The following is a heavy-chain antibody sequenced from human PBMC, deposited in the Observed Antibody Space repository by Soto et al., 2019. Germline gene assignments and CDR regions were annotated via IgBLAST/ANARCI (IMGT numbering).Heavy chain of an antibody. CDR2: IYWDNDK. V-gene: IGHV2-5*02. D-gene: IGHD3-22*01. CDR3: THLHCHGSRLGY. J-gene: IGHJ4*02. CDR1: GFSLTTIAVG. Sequence: QITLKESGPTLVKPTQTLTLTCTFSGFSLTTIAVGVGWIRQPPGKALEWLALIYWDNDKQYIPSLKSRRTITHHPSKHQVVLTVTTMDPVDTATYYGTHLHCHGSRLGYRRQGTLLTVSS.